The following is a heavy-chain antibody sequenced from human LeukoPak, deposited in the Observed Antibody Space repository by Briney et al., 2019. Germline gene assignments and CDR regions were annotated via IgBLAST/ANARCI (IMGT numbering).Heavy chain of an antibody. V-gene: IGHV3-33*05. D-gene: IGHD3-10*01. J-gene: IGHJ4*02. CDR2: ISHDGSTT. CDR3: ARNKYGSGSYYNDY. CDR1: GFTFSNYG. Sequence: GGSLRLSCAASGFTFSNYGMQWVRQAPGKGLEWVAVISHDGSTTFYADSVKGRFTISRDNSKNTLDLQMYSLRAEDTAVYYCARNKYGSGSYYNDYWGQGTLVTVSS.